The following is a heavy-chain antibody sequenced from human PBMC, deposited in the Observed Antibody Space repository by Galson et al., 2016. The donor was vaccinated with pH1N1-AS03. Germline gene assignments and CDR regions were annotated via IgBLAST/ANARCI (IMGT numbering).Heavy chain of an antibody. Sequence: SVKVSCKASGHSFSSYTVHWVRQAPGQRLEWMGWISPGSADTKYSHNFEDRVTITSDTSATTAYMELSSLRSEDTAVYYCAGEGYYPESSGDYISRGFDYWGQGTLVTVSS. J-gene: IGHJ4*02. CDR1: GHSFSSYT. CDR2: ISPGSADT. D-gene: IGHD3-22*01. V-gene: IGHV1-3*01. CDR3: AGEGYYPESSGDYISRGFDY.